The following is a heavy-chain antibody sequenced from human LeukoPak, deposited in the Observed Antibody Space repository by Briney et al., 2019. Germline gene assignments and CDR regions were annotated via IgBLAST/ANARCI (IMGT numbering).Heavy chain of an antibody. CDR3: ARDRLSLGAFDI. J-gene: IGHJ3*02. CDR1: GYSISSGYY. D-gene: IGHD7-27*01. V-gene: IGHV4-38-2*02. Sequence: SETLSLTCTVSGYSISSGYYWGWIRQPPGKGLEWIGSGSTYYNPSLKSRVTISLDTSKNQFSLRLSSLTAADTAVYYCARDRLSLGAFDIWGQGTMVTVSS. CDR2: SGST.